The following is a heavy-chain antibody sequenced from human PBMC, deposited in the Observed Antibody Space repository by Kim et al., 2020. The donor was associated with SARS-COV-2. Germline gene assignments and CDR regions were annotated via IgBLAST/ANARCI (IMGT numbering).Heavy chain of an antibody. V-gene: IGHV4-4*02. CDR3: ARAPYYDYVWGSYRLDYFDY. D-gene: IGHD3-16*02. J-gene: IGHJ4*02. Sequence: SETLSLTCAVSGGSISSSNWWSWVRQPPGKGLEWIGEIYHSGSTNYNPSLKSRVTISVDKSKNQFSLKLSSVTAADTAVYYCARAPYYDYVWGSYRLDYFDYWGQGTLVTVSS. CDR1: GGSISSSNW. CDR2: IYHSGST.